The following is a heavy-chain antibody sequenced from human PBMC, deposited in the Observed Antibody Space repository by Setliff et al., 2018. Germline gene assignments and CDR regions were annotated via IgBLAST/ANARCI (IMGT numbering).Heavy chain of an antibody. CDR2: IYHSGST. J-gene: IGHJ3*02. CDR3: ARDNIGPDALDI. CDR1: GGSISSNKW. V-gene: IGHV4-4*02. Sequence: SETLSLTCAVSGGSISSNKWWSWVRQPPGKGLEWIGEIYHSGSTNYNPSLKSRVTLSMDTSRNHFSLNLTSLTAADTALYYCARDNIGPDALDIWGQGTMVTVSS.